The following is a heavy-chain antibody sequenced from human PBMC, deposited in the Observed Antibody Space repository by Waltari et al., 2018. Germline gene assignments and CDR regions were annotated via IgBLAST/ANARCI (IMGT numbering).Heavy chain of an antibody. CDR3: ASTYSSGWYYFDY. CDR1: GGSISRYY. CDR2: IYYSWST. D-gene: IGHD6-19*01. V-gene: IGHV4-59*01. J-gene: IGHJ4*02. Sequence: QVQLQESGPGLVKPSETLSFTCTVSGGSISRYYWRWIRQPPGKGLEWIGYIYYSWSTNYNPSLKSRVTISVDTSKNQFSLKLSSVTAADTAVYYCASTYSSGWYYFDYWGQGTLVTVSS.